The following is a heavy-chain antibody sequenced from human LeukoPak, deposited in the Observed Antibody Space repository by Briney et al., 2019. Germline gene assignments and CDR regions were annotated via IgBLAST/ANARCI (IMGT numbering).Heavy chain of an antibody. CDR2: ISHDGSNK. CDR1: GFTFSTYG. CDR3: AKDSSGYIDY. D-gene: IGHD6-13*01. V-gene: IGHV3-30*18. J-gene: IGHJ4*02. Sequence: PGRSLRLSCAASGFTFSTYGMHWVRQAPGKGLEWVAVISHDGSNKYYVDSVKGRFTISRDNSKNTVYLQMNSLRAEDTAVYYCAKDSSGYIDYWGQGTPVTVSS.